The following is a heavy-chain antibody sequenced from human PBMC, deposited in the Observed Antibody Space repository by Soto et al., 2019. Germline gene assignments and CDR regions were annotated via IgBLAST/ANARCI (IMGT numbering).Heavy chain of an antibody. Sequence: QITLKESGPTLVKPTQTLTLTCTFSGFSLSTSGVGVGWIRQPPGKALEWLAIIYWDDDKRYSPSLKSRLTITKDTAKNQVVLTMTNMDPVDTATYFCAHRRSTVTKAEYFQHWGQGTLVTVSS. V-gene: IGHV2-5*02. CDR3: AHRRSTVTKAEYFQH. D-gene: IGHD4-17*01. J-gene: IGHJ1*01. CDR1: GFSLSTSGVG. CDR2: IYWDDDK.